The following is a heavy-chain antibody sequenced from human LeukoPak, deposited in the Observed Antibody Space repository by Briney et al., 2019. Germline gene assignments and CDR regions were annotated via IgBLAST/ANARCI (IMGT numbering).Heavy chain of an antibody. J-gene: IGHJ5*02. CDR1: GYTFIDYY. Sequence: ASVKVSCKASGYTFIDYYMHWVRQAPGQGLEWMGWINPNSGGTNYAQNFQGRVTMTRDTSIRTVYMELSRLRSDDTAVYYCANTYALGNYYKGGFDPGGQGTLVTVSS. CDR3: ANTYALGNYYKGGFDP. CDR2: INPNSGGT. D-gene: IGHD3-10*01. V-gene: IGHV1-2*02.